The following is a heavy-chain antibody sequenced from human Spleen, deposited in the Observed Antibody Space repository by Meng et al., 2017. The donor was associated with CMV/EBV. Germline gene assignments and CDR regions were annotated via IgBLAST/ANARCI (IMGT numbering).Heavy chain of an antibody. CDR2: INPSGGST. V-gene: IGHV1-46*01. CDR1: GYTFTSYY. J-gene: IGHJ5*02. CDR3: AREVGSGSNPKPQALGNWFDP. D-gene: IGHD3-10*01. Sequence: ASVKVSCKASGYTFTSYYMHWVRQAPGQGLEWMGIINPSGGSTSYAQKFQGRVTMTRDTSTSTVYMELSSLRSDDTAVYYCAREVGSGSNPKPQALGNWFDPWGQGTLVTVSS.